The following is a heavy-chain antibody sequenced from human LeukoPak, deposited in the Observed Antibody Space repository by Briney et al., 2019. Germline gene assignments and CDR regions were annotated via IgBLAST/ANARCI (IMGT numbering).Heavy chain of an antibody. Sequence: GESLQISCQDSGYSFTNYWIAWVRQMPGKGLEWMGIIYPRDSDTTYSPSFQGQVTISADKSISTAYLQWSSLKASDTAMYFCARLYDYGGTYYFDYWGQGTLVTVSS. CDR1: GYSFTNYW. D-gene: IGHD4-23*01. CDR2: IYPRDSDT. V-gene: IGHV5-51*01. J-gene: IGHJ4*02. CDR3: ARLYDYGGTYYFDY.